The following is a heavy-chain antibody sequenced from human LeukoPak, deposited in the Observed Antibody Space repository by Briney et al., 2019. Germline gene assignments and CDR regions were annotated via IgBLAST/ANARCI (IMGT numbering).Heavy chain of an antibody. CDR1: GFTFSRYA. D-gene: IGHD4-11*01. CDR3: AKRGVETTGGYYFDY. V-gene: IGHV3-23*01. J-gene: IGHJ4*02. Sequence: GGSLTLSCTASGFTFSRYALSWVRQPPGKGLEWVSAISGSGVSTYYADPVKGRFTISRDNSKNTLYLQTNSLRAEDTAVYYCAKRGVETTGGYYFDYWGQGTLVTVSS. CDR2: ISGSGVST.